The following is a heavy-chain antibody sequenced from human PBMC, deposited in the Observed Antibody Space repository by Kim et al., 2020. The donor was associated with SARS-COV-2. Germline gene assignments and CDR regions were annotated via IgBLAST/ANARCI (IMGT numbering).Heavy chain of an antibody. Sequence: DNPSHKSRVTISVDRSKNQFSLKLSSVTAGDTAVYYCARGDYYDSSGFDYWGQGTLVTVSP. D-gene: IGHD3-22*01. J-gene: IGHJ4*02. V-gene: IGHV4-30-2*01. CDR3: ARGDYYDSSGFDY.